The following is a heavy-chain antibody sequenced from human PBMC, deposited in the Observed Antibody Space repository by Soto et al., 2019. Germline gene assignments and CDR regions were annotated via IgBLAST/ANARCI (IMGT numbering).Heavy chain of an antibody. CDR2: VHDSWGS. Sequence: QVPLQESGPGLVKPSETLSLSCTVSGGSISNYYWSWFRQTPGKGLEWIGYVHDSWGSNYNPSLKSRVAISLDTSKSQFSLKLTSVTATDTAVYYCARQGFGALHGLVDVWSQGTTVTVSS. D-gene: IGHD3-10*01. CDR1: GGSISNYY. V-gene: IGHV4-59*08. CDR3: ARQGFGALHGLVDV. J-gene: IGHJ6*02.